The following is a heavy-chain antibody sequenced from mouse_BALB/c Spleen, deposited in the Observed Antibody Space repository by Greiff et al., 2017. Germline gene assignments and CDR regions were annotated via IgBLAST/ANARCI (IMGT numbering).Heavy chain of an antibody. Sequence: VMLVESGPGLVQPSQSLSITCTVSGFSLTSYGVHWVRQSPGKGLEWLGVIWSGGSTDYNAAFISRLSISKDNSKSQVFFKMNSLQANDTAIYYCARKGENYRYDYAMDYWGQGTSVTVSS. D-gene: IGHD2-14*01. J-gene: IGHJ4*01. CDR1: GFSLTSYG. CDR2: IWSGGST. V-gene: IGHV2-2*02. CDR3: ARKGENYRYDYAMDY.